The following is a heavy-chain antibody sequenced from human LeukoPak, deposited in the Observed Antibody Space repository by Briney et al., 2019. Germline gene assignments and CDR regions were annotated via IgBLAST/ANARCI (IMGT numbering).Heavy chain of an antibody. D-gene: IGHD6-13*01. CDR3: AKGRHIAAAALWVDYFDY. CDR2: IKQDGSEK. Sequence: GGSLRLSCAASGFTFSSYWMSWVRQAPGKGLEWVANIKQDGSEKYYVDSVKGRFTISRDNSKNTLYLQMNSLRAEDTAVYYCAKGRHIAAAALWVDYFDYWGQGTLVTVSS. V-gene: IGHV3-7*03. CDR1: GFTFSSYW. J-gene: IGHJ4*02.